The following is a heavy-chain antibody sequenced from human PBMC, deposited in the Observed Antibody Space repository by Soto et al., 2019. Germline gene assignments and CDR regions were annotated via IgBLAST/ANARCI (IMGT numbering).Heavy chain of an antibody. CDR3: ARQFYYGSGSYR. D-gene: IGHD3-10*01. J-gene: IGHJ4*02. CDR1: GGSISSSSYY. V-gene: IGHV4-39*01. CDR2: IYYNGNT. Sequence: SETLSLTCTVSGGSISSSSYYWGWIRQPPGKGLEWIGTIYYNGNTYYNPSLESRATISVDTSKNQFSLKLSSVTAADTAVYFCARQFYYGSGSYRWGQGTLVTVSS.